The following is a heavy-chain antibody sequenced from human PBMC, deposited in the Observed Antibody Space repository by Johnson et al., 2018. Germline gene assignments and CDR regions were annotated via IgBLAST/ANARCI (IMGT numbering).Heavy chain of an antibody. D-gene: IGHD1-26*01. CDR3: ARDTSGSSLGYFQH. CDR2: ISSSSSTI. CDR1: GFTFSSYS. V-gene: IGHV3-48*02. Sequence: EVQLVESGGGLVQPGGSLRLSCAASGFTFSSYSMNWVRQAPGKGLEWVSYISSSSSTIYYADSVKVRFTISRDNAKNSLYLQMNSRRDEDTAVYYCARDTSGSSLGYFQHWGQGTLVTVSS. J-gene: IGHJ1*01.